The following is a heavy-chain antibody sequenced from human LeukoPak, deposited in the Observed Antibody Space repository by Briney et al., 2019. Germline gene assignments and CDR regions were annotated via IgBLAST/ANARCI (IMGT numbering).Heavy chain of an antibody. CDR1: EYSFTTYW. V-gene: IGHV5-51*01. CDR3: ARSGVPGAMTWFDP. Sequence: GESLKISCKASEYSFTTYWIGWVRQMPGKGLEWMGIIYPGDSDTRYSPSFQGQVTISADKSINTAYLQWRSLKASDTAMYYCARSGVPGAMTWFDPWGQGTLVTVSS. CDR2: IYPGDSDT. D-gene: IGHD2-2*01. J-gene: IGHJ5*02.